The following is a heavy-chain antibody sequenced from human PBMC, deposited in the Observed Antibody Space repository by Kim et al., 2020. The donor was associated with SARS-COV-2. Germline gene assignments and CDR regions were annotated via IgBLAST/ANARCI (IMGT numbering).Heavy chain of an antibody. D-gene: IGHD3-22*01. CDR2: IYYSGST. V-gene: IGHV4-59*08. CDR3: ARQSSSGYYQAFDY. J-gene: IGHJ4*02. CDR1: GGSISSYY. Sequence: SETLSLTCTVSGGSISSYYWSWIRQPPGKGLEWIGYIYYSGSTNYNPSLKSRVTISVDTSKNQFSLKLSSVTAADTAVYYCARQSSSGYYQAFDYWGQGT.